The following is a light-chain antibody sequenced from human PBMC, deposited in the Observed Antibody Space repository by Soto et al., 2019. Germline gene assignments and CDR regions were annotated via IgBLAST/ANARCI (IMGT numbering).Light chain of an antibody. Sequence: EIVLTQSPGTLSLSPGERATLSCRAGQTVDNKYLAWYQQKPGQAPRLLIYGASNRAAGIPDRFSGSGSGTDFTLTISRLEPEDCAVYYCQQYGSSPLFIFGPGTKVEIK. CDR1: QTVDNKY. J-gene: IGKJ3*01. V-gene: IGKV3-20*01. CDR2: GAS. CDR3: QQYGSSPLFI.